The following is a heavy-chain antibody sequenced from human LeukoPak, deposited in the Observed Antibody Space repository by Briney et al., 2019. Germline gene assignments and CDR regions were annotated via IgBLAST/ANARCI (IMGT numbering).Heavy chain of an antibody. Sequence: GGSLSLSCAVSGFTVSSNYMSWVRQAAGKGLEWVWVIYSGGSTYYADSVKGRFTISRVNSKNTLYLQMNSLRAEDTAVYYCARDHYGGNSDWGQGTLVTVSS. CDR3: ARDHYGGNSD. D-gene: IGHD4-23*01. J-gene: IGHJ4*02. V-gene: IGHV3-53*05. CDR1: GFTVSSNY. CDR2: IYSGGST.